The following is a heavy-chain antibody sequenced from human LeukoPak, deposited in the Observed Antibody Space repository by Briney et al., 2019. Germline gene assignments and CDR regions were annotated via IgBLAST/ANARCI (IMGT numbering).Heavy chain of an antibody. V-gene: IGHV3-23*01. CDR2: ISGSGDST. Sequence: GGSLRLSCAAAGITFSSYALSWVRQAPGKGLEWVSAISGSGDSTYYADSVKGRFTISRDNPKNTVSLQMNSLGAEDTAVYYCAKDMWRRDGYNPLGIFDYWGQGTLVTVS. D-gene: IGHD5-24*01. CDR3: AKDMWRRDGYNPLGIFDY. CDR1: GITFSSYA. J-gene: IGHJ4*02.